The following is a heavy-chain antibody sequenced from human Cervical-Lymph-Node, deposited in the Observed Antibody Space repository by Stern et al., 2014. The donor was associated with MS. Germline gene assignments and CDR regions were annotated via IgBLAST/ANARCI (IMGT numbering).Heavy chain of an antibody. CDR1: GDTFNNYI. Sequence: VQLVQSGAEVKKPGSSVKVSCKASGDTFNNYIFSWVRQAPGQGLEWMGRVLPIDGVENYAQKFQDRVTISANKSTSTVYMELRSLRSEDTAIYYCAREDLADTAPSDFWGQGTLVTVSS. CDR2: VLPIDGVE. CDR3: AREDLADTAPSDF. V-gene: IGHV1-69*09. J-gene: IGHJ4*02. D-gene: IGHD5-18*01.